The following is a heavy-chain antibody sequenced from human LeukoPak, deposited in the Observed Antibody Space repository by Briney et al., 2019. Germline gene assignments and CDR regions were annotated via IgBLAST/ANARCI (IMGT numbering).Heavy chain of an antibody. CDR2: IYYSGRT. V-gene: IGHV4-59*01. CDR1: GGSISSYY. Sequence: PSETLSLTCTVSGGSISSYYWSWIPQPPGKGLEWIGYIYYSGRTNYKPSLKSRVTISVDTSKNQFSLKLSSETAADTAVYYCARETYGMDVWGKGTTVTVSS. J-gene: IGHJ6*04. CDR3: ARETYGMDV.